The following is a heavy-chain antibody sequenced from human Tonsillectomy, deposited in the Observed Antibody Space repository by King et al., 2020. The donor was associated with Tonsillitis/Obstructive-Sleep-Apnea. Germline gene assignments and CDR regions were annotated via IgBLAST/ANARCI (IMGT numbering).Heavy chain of an antibody. V-gene: IGHV4-31*01. CDR3: ARGPNTQGYYYMDV. D-gene: IGHD2-15*01. CDR2: IYYSGST. CDR1: GGSISSGGYY. J-gene: IGHJ6*03. Sequence: VQLQESGPGLVKPSQTLSLTCTVSGGSISSGGYYWSWIRQHPGKGLEWIGYIYYSGSTYYNPSLKSLVTISVDTSKNQFSLKLSSVTAADTAVYYCARGPNTQGYYYMDVWGKGTTVTVSS.